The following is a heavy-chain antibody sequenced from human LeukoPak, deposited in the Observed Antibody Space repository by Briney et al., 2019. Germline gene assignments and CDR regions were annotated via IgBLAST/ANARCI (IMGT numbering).Heavy chain of an antibody. CDR2: INHSGST. V-gene: IGHV4-34*01. J-gene: IGHJ4*02. CDR3: ARDFTFGGVILRFGGLDY. D-gene: IGHD3-16*02. Sequence: SETLSLTCAVSGGSFSAYYWTWIRQPPGKGLEWIGEINHSGSTNYNPSLKSRVTISVDTSKNQFSLKLSSVTAADTAVYYCARDFTFGGVILRFGGLDYWGQGTLVTVSS. CDR1: GGSFSAYY.